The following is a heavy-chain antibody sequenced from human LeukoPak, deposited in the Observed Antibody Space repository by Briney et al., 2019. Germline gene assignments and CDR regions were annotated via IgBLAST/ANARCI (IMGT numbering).Heavy chain of an antibody. CDR2: INWNGGST. V-gene: IGHV3-20*01. D-gene: IGHD3-22*01. CDR3: ARPYPQGNYDSSGYLDAFDI. Sequence: RPGGSLRLSCAASGFTFDDYGMSWVRQAPGKGLEWVSGINWNGGSTGYADSVKGRFTISRDNAKNSLYLQMNSLRAEDTALYHCARPYPQGNYDSSGYLDAFDIWGQGTMVTVSS. CDR1: GFTFDDYG. J-gene: IGHJ3*02.